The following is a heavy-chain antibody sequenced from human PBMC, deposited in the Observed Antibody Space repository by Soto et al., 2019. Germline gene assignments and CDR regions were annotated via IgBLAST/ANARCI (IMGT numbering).Heavy chain of an antibody. CDR2: ISGSGGST. J-gene: IGHJ4*02. Sequence: HPGGSLRLSCAASGFTFSSYAMSWVRQAPGKGLEWVSAISGSGGSTYYADSVKGRFTISRDNSKNTLYLQMNSLRAEDTAVYYCASSRRRGTSILYYDFWSGYYTVDYWGQGTLVTVSS. CDR3: ASSRRRGTSILYYDFWSGYYTVDY. D-gene: IGHD3-3*01. CDR1: GFTFSSYA. V-gene: IGHV3-23*01.